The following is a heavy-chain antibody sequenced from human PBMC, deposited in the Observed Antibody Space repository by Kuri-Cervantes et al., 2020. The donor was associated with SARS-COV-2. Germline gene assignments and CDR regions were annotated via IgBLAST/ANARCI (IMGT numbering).Heavy chain of an antibody. CDR1: GFTFSSYA. D-gene: IGHD2-2*01. CDR3: ARVGTSFNDKNDY. CDR2: ISYDGSNK. J-gene: IGHJ4*02. V-gene: IGHV3-30-3*01. Sequence: GESLKISCAASGFTFSSYAMHWVRQAPGKGLEWVAVISYDGSNKYYTDSVKGRFTISRDNSKNTLYLQMNSLRAEDTAAYYCARVGTSFNDKNDYWGQGTLVTVSS.